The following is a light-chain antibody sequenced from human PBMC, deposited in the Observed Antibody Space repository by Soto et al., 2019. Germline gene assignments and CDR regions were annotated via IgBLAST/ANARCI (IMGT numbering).Light chain of an antibody. CDR1: SSDVGGYNY. CDR2: DVS. Sequence: QSALTQPASVSGSPGQSITISCTGTSSDVGGYNYVSWYQQHPGKAPKLMIYDVSNRPSGVSNRFSGSKSGNTDSLTISGLQTEDESDYYCSSYTGSSTYVFGTGTKVTVL. CDR3: SSYTGSSTYV. J-gene: IGLJ1*01. V-gene: IGLV2-14*03.